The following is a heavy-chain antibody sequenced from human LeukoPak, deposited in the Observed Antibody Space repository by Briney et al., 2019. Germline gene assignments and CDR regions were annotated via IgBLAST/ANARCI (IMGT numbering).Heavy chain of an antibody. CDR1: GSSFTSYW. CDR3: ASSGSYVSYYYGMDV. CDR2: IYPGDSDT. V-gene: IGHV5-51*01. D-gene: IGHD3-10*01. J-gene: IGHJ6*02. Sequence: GESLQISCQGSGSSFTSYWIGWVRQMPGKGLEWMGIIYPGDSDTRYSPSFQGQVTISADKSTSTAYLQWSSLKASDTAMYYCASSGSYVSYYYGMDVWGQGTTVTVSS.